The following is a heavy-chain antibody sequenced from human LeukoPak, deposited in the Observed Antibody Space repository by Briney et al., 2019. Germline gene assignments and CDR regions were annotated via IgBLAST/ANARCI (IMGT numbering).Heavy chain of an antibody. CDR2: IRYDGSNK. D-gene: IGHD2-2*01. CDR1: GFTFSSYG. V-gene: IGHV3-30*02. CDR3: AKDHSYCSSTSCTYYYYYMDV. Sequence: GGSLRLSCAASGFTFSSYGMHWVRQAPGKGLEWVAFIRYDGSNKYYADSVKGRFTISRDNSKNTLYLQMNSLRAEDTAVYYCAKDHSYCSSTSCTYYYYYMDVWGKGTTVTVSS. J-gene: IGHJ6*03.